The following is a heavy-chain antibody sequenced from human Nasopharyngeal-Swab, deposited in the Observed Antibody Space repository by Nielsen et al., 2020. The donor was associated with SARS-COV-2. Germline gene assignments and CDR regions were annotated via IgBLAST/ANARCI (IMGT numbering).Heavy chain of an antibody. Sequence: SETLSLTCAVYVGSFSGYYWTWIRQPPGGGLEWIGEINHSGRTNYNPSLKSRVTISVDTSKNQFSLKLSSVTAADTAVYYCARAGIAAAGYYYYGMDVWGQGTTVTVSS. V-gene: IGHV4-34*01. CDR3: ARAGIAAAGYYYYGMDV. J-gene: IGHJ6*02. D-gene: IGHD6-13*01. CDR2: INHSGRT. CDR1: VGSFSGYY.